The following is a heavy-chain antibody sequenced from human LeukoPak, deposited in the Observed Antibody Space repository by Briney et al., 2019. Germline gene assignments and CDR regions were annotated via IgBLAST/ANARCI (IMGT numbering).Heavy chain of an antibody. Sequence: GGSLRLSCAASGFTFDDYAMHWVRHAPGKGLEWVSGISWNSGSIGCADSVKGRFTISRDNAKNSLYLQMNSLRAEDTALYYCAKDLFTMVRGVLKSWGQGTLVTVSS. CDR1: GFTFDDYA. CDR2: ISWNSGSI. V-gene: IGHV3-9*01. CDR3: AKDLFTMVRGVLKS. D-gene: IGHD3-10*01. J-gene: IGHJ4*02.